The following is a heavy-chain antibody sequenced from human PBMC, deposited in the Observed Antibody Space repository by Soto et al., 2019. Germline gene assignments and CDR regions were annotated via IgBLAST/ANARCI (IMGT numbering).Heavy chain of an antibody. CDR2: FDPEDGET. Sequence: ASVKVSWKVSGYTITVLSMHWVRQAPGKGLEWMGGFDPEDGETIYAQKFQGRVTMTEDTSTDTAYMELSSLRSEDTAVYYCATYRVDIVVVVAATPRWFDPWGQGTLVTVSS. CDR1: GYTITVLS. V-gene: IGHV1-24*01. CDR3: ATYRVDIVVVVAATPRWFDP. D-gene: IGHD2-15*01. J-gene: IGHJ5*02.